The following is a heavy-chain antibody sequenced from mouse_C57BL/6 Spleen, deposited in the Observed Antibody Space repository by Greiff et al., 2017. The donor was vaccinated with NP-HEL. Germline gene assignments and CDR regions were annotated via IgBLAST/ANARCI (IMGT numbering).Heavy chain of an antibody. D-gene: IGHD1-1*01. CDR2: IYPGDGDT. CDR1: GYAFSSSW. V-gene: IGHV1-82*01. Sequence: LQESGPELVKPGASVKISCKASGYAFSSSWMNWVKQRPGKGLEWIGRIYPGDGDTNYNGKFKGKATLTADKSSSTAYMQLSSLTSEDSAVYFCARNPFITTAPFAYWGQGTLVTVSA. J-gene: IGHJ3*01. CDR3: ARNPFITTAPFAY.